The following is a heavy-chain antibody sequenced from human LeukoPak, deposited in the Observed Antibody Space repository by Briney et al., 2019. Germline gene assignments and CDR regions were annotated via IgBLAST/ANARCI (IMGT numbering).Heavy chain of an antibody. CDR1: GLTFSNYW. CDR2: IGQDGRET. Sequence: PGGSLRLSCVVSGLTFSNYWMDWVRQAPGKGLEWVAFIGQDGRETNYAGSVKGRFTIYRDNAKNSLYLQMNNLRVEDTAVYYCATRGDLSWFGALRHWSQGTVVTVSS. CDR3: ATRGDLSWFGALRH. J-gene: IGHJ4*02. D-gene: IGHD3-16*02. V-gene: IGHV3-7*01.